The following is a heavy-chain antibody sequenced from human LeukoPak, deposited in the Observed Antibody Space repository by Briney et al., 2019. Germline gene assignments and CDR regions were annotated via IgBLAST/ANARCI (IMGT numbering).Heavy chain of an antibody. CDR1: GFTFSNYW. J-gene: IGHJ4*02. V-gene: IGHV3-74*01. D-gene: IGHD1-26*01. Sequence: GGSLRLSCAASGFTFSNYWMHWVRQVPGKGLVWVSRIGNDSSSTTYADSVKGRFTISRDNAKSTLYLQMNSLRAEDTAVYYCARDGARLDYWGQGTLVTVSS. CDR3: ARDGARLDY. CDR2: IGNDSSST.